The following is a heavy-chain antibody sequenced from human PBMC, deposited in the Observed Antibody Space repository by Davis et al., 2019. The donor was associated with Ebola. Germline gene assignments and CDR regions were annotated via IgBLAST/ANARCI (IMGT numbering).Heavy chain of an antibody. CDR1: GFTFSTYG. CDR3: ATDPEGWLDFDY. CDR2: INSGGNYI. D-gene: IGHD6-19*01. V-gene: IGHV3-48*02. J-gene: IGHJ4*02. Sequence: PGGSLRPSCAASGFTFSTYGMTWVRQAPGKGLEWVSHINSGGNYISYTDSVKGRFIIPRDDAKSTVYLQMNSLRDEDTAIYYCATDPEGWLDFDYWGQGTLVTVSS.